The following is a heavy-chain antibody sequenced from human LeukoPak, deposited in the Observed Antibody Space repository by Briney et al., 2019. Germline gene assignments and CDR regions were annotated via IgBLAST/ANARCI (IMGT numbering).Heavy chain of an antibody. D-gene: IGHD1-26*01. Sequence: PGGSLRLSCAASGFTLSSYAMSWVRQAPGKGLEWVSAISGSGGSTYYADSVKGRFTISRDNSKNTLYLQMNSLRAEDTAVYYCAKDREEWDPENGMDVWGQGTTVTVSS. CDR1: GFTLSSYA. CDR2: ISGSGGST. J-gene: IGHJ6*02. V-gene: IGHV3-23*01. CDR3: AKDREEWDPENGMDV.